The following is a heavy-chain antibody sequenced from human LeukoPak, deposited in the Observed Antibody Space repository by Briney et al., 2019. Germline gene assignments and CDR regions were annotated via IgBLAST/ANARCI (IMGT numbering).Heavy chain of an antibody. CDR1: GGSISSGSYY. CDR2: IYTSGST. CDR3: ARHAKSSGWTQYYYYMDV. J-gene: IGHJ6*03. Sequence: PSETLSLTCTVSGGSISSGSYYWSWIRQPAGKGLEWIGRIYTSGSTNYNPSLKSRVTISVDTSKNQFSLKLSSVTAADTAVYYCARHAKSSGWTQYYYYMDVWGKGTTVTISS. D-gene: IGHD6-19*01. V-gene: IGHV4-61*02.